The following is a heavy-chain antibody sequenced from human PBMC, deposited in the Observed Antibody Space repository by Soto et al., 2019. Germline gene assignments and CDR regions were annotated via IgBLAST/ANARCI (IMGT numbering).Heavy chain of an antibody. J-gene: IGHJ4*02. D-gene: IGHD3-22*01. CDR3: AKVGPYDSSGYYVGYYFDY. V-gene: IGHV3-23*01. Sequence: GGSLRLSCAASGFTFSSYAMSWVRQAPGKGLEWVSAVSGSGGSTYYAYSVKGRFTISRDNSKNPLYLQMNSLRAEDTAVYYCAKVGPYDSSGYYVGYYFDYWGQGTLVTVSS. CDR1: GFTFSSYA. CDR2: VSGSGGST.